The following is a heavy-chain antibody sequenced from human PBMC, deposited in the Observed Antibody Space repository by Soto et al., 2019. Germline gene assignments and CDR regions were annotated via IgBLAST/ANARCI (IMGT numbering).Heavy chain of an antibody. J-gene: IGHJ4*02. CDR3: GRCTSTSCHLGSDY. D-gene: IGHD2-2*01. CDR1: GFTFSGYA. V-gene: IGHV3-30-3*01. Sequence: GGSLRLSCAASGFTFSGYAMNWVRQAPGKGLEWVALISYDGSNEYYADSVKGRFTISRDSSKNKLYLQMNSLRAADTAVYYCGRCTSTSCHLGSDYWGQGTLVTVSS. CDR2: ISYDGSNE.